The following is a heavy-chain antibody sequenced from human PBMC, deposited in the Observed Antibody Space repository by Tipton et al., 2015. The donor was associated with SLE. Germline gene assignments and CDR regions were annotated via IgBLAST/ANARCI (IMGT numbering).Heavy chain of an antibody. D-gene: IGHD3-16*01. Sequence: TLSLTCTVSGGSISSYYWSWIRQPPGKGLEWIGYIYYSGTTYYNPSLKTRVTISVDTSKIQFSLRLTSMTAADTAVYYCARAIGVHYFNVWGQGTLVTVSS. V-gene: IGHV4-59*12. J-gene: IGHJ4*02. CDR3: ARAIGVHYFNV. CDR2: IYYSGTT. CDR1: GGSISSYY.